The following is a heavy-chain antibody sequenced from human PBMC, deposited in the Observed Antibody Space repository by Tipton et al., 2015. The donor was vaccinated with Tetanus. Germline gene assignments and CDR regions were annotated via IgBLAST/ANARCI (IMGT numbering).Heavy chain of an antibody. J-gene: IGHJ4*02. V-gene: IGHV3-20*04. D-gene: IGHD4-17*01. CDR1: GLTFDDYG. CDR3: ARRYGDYAGYFDY. CDR2: INWNGGST. Sequence: SLRLSCAASGLTFDDYGMSWVRQAPGKGLEWVSGINWNGGSTGYADSVKGRFTISRDKAKNSLYLQMNSLRAEDTALYYCARRYGDYAGYFDYWGQGTLVTVSS.